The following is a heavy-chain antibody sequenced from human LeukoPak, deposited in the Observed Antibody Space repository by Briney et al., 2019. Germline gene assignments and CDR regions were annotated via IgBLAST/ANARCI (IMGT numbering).Heavy chain of an antibody. Sequence: GGSLILSCVASGFTFSSYWMHWVRQAPGKGLVWVSCIKSDGSSTTFADSVKGRFTISRDNAKNTLYLQMNSLRVEDTAVYYCARGRDGAFDIWGQGTTVTASS. CDR3: ARGRDGAFDI. J-gene: IGHJ3*02. D-gene: IGHD5-24*01. V-gene: IGHV3-74*03. CDR2: IKSDGSST. CDR1: GFTFSSYW.